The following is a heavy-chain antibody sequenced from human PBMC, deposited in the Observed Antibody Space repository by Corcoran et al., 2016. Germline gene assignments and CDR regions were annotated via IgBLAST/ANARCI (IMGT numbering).Heavy chain of an antibody. V-gene: IGHV4-34*01. Sequence: QVQLQQWGAGLLKPSETLSLTCAVYGGTFSGYYWSWIRQPPGKGLEWIGEINHSGSTNCNPSLKSRVTISVDTSKNQFSLKLSSVTAADTAVYYCARSVRGYYDSSGYPYYFDYWGQGTLVTVSS. D-gene: IGHD3-22*01. CDR1: GGTFSGYY. J-gene: IGHJ4*02. CDR3: ARSVRGYYDSSGYPYYFDY. CDR2: INHSGST.